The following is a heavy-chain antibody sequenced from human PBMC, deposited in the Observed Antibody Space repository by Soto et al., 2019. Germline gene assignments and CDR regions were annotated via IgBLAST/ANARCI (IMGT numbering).Heavy chain of an antibody. J-gene: IGHJ6*02. V-gene: IGHV3-30*18. D-gene: IGHD3-22*01. CDR1: GFTFSSYG. CDR2: ISYDGSNK. Sequence: QVQLVESGGGVVQPGRSLRLSCAASGFTFSSYGMHWVRQAPGKGLEWVAVISYDGSNKYYADSVKGRFTISRDNSKNTLYLQMNSLRAEDTAVYYCANGFSPYDSSGYNWYYGMDVWGQGTTVTVSS. CDR3: ANGFSPYDSSGYNWYYGMDV.